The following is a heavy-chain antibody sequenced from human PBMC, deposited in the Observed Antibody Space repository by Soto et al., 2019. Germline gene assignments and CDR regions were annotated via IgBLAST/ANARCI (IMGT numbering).Heavy chain of an antibody. CDR3: ARSGSPWQLQYYFDF. J-gene: IGHJ4*02. D-gene: IGHD4-4*01. CDR1: GFTFSNYA. Sequence: QVQLVESGGGVVQPGTSLRLSCAASGFTFSNYAVHWVRQAPGKGLEWVAVISYDGTNTYHADSVKGRFTISRDNSKNTLYLQLNSLRVEDTAVFYCARSGSPWQLQYYFDFWGQGTLVTVSS. CDR2: ISYDGTNT. V-gene: IGHV3-30-3*01.